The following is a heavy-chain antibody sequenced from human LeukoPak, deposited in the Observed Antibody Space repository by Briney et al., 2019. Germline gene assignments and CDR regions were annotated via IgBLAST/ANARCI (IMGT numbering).Heavy chain of an antibody. CDR3: VRDSSGWYRWFDP. Sequence: SGTLSLTCTVSGDSMSSGSYFWSWIRQPAGKGLECIGRFYTSGSTNYNPSLKSRVTISVDTSKNQFSLKLSSVTAADTAVYYCVRDSSGWYRWFDPWGQGTLVTVSS. V-gene: IGHV4-61*02. J-gene: IGHJ5*02. D-gene: IGHD6-19*01. CDR2: FYTSGST. CDR1: GDSMSSGSYF.